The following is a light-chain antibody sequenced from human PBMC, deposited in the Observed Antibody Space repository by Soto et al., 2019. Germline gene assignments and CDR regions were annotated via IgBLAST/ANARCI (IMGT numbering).Light chain of an antibody. Sequence: EIVLTQSPGTLSLSPGERATLSCRASQSVSSNYLAWYQQKPGQAPKVLIYRASSRATGIPDRFSGSGSGTDFTLTISRLEPEDFAVYYCQQYGSSPLTFGGGTKVDIK. V-gene: IGKV3-20*01. CDR1: QSVSSNY. J-gene: IGKJ4*01. CDR2: RAS. CDR3: QQYGSSPLT.